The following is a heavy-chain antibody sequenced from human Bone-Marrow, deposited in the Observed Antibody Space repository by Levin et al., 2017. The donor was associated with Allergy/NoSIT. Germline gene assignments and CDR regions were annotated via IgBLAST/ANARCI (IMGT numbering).Heavy chain of an antibody. J-gene: IGHJ5*01. Sequence: GGSLRLSCAASGFTFDDFVMHWVRHTPGKGLEWVSGISWNSGDLYYADSVKGRFTISRDNAKKSLYLQMSSLRSDDTAFYYCAKGSSAGPAYNWFDSGGQGILVTVSS. CDR2: ISWNSGDL. CDR3: AKGSSAGPAYNWFDS. V-gene: IGHV3-9*01. CDR1: GFTFDDFV. D-gene: IGHD6-19*01.